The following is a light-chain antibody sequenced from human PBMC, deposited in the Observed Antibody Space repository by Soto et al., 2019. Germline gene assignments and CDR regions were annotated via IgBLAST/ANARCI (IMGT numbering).Light chain of an antibody. CDR1: SSDVGAYNY. Sequence: QSALTQPPPASGSPGQSVTISCTGTSSDVGAYNYISWYQQHPGKAPKLMIYEVSQRPSGVPDRFSGSKSGNTASLTVSGLLAEDEADYYCSSYAGSNIVLFGGGTKLTVL. J-gene: IGLJ2*01. V-gene: IGLV2-8*01. CDR3: SSYAGSNIVL. CDR2: EVS.